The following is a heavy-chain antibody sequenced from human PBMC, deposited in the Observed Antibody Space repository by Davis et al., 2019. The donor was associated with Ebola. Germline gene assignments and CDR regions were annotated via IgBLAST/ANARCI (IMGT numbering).Heavy chain of an antibody. CDR1: GGSISSSNW. Sequence: MPSETLSLTCAVSGGSISSSNWWSWVRQPPGKGLEWIGEIYHSGSTNYNPSLKSRVTISVDTSKNQFSLKLSSVTAADTAVYYCARHESLSWFDPWGQGTLVTVSS. D-gene: IGHD2/OR15-2a*01. CDR2: IYHSGST. CDR3: ARHESLSWFDP. V-gene: IGHV4-4*02. J-gene: IGHJ5*02.